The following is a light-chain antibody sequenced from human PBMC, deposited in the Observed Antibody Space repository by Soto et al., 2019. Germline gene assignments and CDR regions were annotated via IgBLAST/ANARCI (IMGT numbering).Light chain of an antibody. V-gene: IGKV3-20*01. CDR3: QQYGTSPQFT. CDR1: QSVTGSY. Sequence: EIVLTQSPDTRSLSPGERATLSCRASQSVTGSYLAWYQHKPGQAPRLLIYGASTRATGIPDRFSGSGSGTDFTLTISGLEPEDFAVYYCQQYGTSPQFTFGPGTKVDLK. CDR2: GAS. J-gene: IGKJ3*01.